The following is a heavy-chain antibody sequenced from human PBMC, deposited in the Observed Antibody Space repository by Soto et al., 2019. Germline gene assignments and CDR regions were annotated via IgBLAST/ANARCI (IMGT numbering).Heavy chain of an antibody. CDR1: GDTCRTYS. CDR2: INPILDIA. Sequence: QVQLVQSGAEVREPGSSVKVSYKASGDTCRTYSITWVRQAPGQGLEWMGKINPILDIANYAQKFQGRVTITADKSTSIAYMELNSLRSEDTAVYYCARGPVVVVPDDMFTRHNWFDPWGQGTRVTVSP. CDR3: ARGPVVVVPDDMFTRHNWFDP. D-gene: IGHD2-2*01. J-gene: IGHJ5*02. V-gene: IGHV1-69*02.